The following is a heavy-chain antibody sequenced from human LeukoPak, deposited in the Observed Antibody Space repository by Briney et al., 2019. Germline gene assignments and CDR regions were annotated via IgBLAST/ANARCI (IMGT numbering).Heavy chain of an antibody. CDR1: GYTFSSYG. D-gene: IGHD2-2*01. CDR3: ARGIVPAARDYYYYYMDV. Sequence: GASVKVSCKASGYTFSSYGLSWVRQAPGQGLEWMGRNTTYNGNTKYAQNLQGRVTMTTDTSTSTAYMELRSLRSDGTAVYYCARGIVPAARDYYYYYMDVWGKGTTVTVSS. V-gene: IGHV1-18*01. CDR2: NTTYNGNT. J-gene: IGHJ6*03.